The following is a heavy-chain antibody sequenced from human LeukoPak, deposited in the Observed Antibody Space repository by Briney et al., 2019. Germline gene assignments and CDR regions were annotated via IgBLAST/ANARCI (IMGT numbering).Heavy chain of an antibody. CDR3: ARGPESFDY. V-gene: IGHV1-8*03. J-gene: IGHJ4*02. Sequence: ASVKVSCKASGYTFTSYDNNWVRQATGQGLEWMGWMNPNSGNTGYAQKFQGRVTITRNTSISTPYMELSSLRSEDTAVYYCARGPESFDYWGQGTLVTVSS. CDR1: GYTFTSYD. D-gene: IGHD1-14*01. CDR2: MNPNSGNT.